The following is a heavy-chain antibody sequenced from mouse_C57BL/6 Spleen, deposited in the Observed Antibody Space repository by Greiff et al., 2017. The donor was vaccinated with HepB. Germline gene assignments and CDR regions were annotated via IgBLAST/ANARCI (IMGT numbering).Heavy chain of an antibody. CDR3: ARGGYYFDY. CDR2: ISYSGST. Sequence: VQLKESGPGMVKPSQSLSLTCTVTGYSITSGYDWHWIRHFPGNKLEWMGYISYSGSTNYNPSLKSRISITHDTSKNHVCLKLNSVTTDDTATYYCARGGYYFDYWGQGTTLTVSS. CDR1: GYSITSGYD. V-gene: IGHV3-1*01. J-gene: IGHJ2*01.